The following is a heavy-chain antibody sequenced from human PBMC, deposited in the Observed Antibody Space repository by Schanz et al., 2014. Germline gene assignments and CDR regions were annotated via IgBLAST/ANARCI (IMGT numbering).Heavy chain of an antibody. D-gene: IGHD2-2*01. V-gene: IGHV3-30*06. CDR1: GFTFSSYG. J-gene: IGHJ4*02. Sequence: QVQLVESGGGVVQPGRSLRLSCAASGFTFSSYGMHWVRQAPGKGLEWVAAMSYDGSIKYYGDSVKGRVTISRDNSTNTLYLHMNTLRSEDTAVYYCAKASTHIDIVRGPAAIDYWGQGTLVTVSS. CDR3: AKASTHIDIVRGPAAIDY. CDR2: MSYDGSIK.